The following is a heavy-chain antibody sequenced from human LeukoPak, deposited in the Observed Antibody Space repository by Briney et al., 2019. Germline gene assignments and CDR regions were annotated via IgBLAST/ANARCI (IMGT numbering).Heavy chain of an antibody. CDR1: GFTFSSYA. D-gene: IGHD3-3*01. V-gene: IGHV3-23*01. J-gene: IGHJ4*02. CDR2: ISGSGNST. CDR3: AKDFWSGYFYFDY. Sequence: GGSLRLSCAPSGFTFSSYAMTWVRQAPGNGLQWVSGISGSGNSTYYADSVKGRFTISRDNSKNTLYLQMNSLRAEDTAVYYCAKDFWSGYFYFDYWGQGILVTVSS.